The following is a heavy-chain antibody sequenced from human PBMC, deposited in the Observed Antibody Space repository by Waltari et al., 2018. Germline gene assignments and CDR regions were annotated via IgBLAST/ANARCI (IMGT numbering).Heavy chain of an antibody. CDR2: ISGSGGST. J-gene: IGHJ4*02. V-gene: IGHV3-23*01. CDR3: AKEGADIVVVPAAQAFDY. D-gene: IGHD2-2*01. CDR1: GFTFSSYA. Sequence: EVQLLESGGGLVQPGGSLRLSCAASGFTFSSYAMSWVRQAPGKGLEWVSAISGSGGSTYYADSVNGRFTISRDNSKNTLYLQMNSLRAEDTAVYYCAKEGADIVVVPAAQAFDYWGQGTLVTVSS.